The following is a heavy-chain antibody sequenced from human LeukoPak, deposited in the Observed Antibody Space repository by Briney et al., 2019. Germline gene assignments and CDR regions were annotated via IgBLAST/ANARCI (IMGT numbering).Heavy chain of an antibody. Sequence: GRSLRLSCAASGFTFSSYAMHWVRPAPGKGLEWVAVISYDGSNKYYADSVKGRFTISRDNSKNTLYLQMNSLRAEDTAVYYCATAWGFTAMAQPDPLHLNDYWGQGTLVTVSS. V-gene: IGHV3-30-3*01. J-gene: IGHJ4*02. CDR1: GFTFSSYA. CDR2: ISYDGSNK. D-gene: IGHD5-18*01. CDR3: ATAWGFTAMAQPDPLHLNDY.